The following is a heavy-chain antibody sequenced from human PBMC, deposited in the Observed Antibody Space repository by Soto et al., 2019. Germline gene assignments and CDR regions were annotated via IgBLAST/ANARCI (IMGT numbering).Heavy chain of an antibody. D-gene: IGHD2-2*01. CDR1: GGSISTTTYY. CDR3: ARVPDR. V-gene: IGHV4-39*01. J-gene: IGHJ5*02. Sequence: SETLSLTCTVSGGSISTTTYYWGWIRQPPGKGLEWLGTIYYSGATYYNPSLRSRVTISVDTSKNQFSLKLSSVTAADTAVYYCARVPDRWGQGTLVTVSS. CDR2: IYYSGAT.